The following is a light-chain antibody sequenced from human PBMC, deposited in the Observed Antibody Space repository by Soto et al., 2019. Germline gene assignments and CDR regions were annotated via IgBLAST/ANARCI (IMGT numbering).Light chain of an antibody. CDR1: QSISSW. CDR3: HQYNSYSS. Sequence: DIQMTQSPSTLSASVGDRVTITCRASQSISSWLAWYQQKPGKAPKLLIYKASTLESGVPARFSASGSGTEFTLTISSLQPDDFATYYCHQYNSYSSFGQGTKVDMK. J-gene: IGKJ1*01. CDR2: KAS. V-gene: IGKV1-5*03.